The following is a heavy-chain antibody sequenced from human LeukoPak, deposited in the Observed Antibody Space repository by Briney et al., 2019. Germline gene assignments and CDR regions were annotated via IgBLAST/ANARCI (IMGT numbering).Heavy chain of an antibody. CDR3: ARDYAGSGSYYSFLS. J-gene: IGHJ4*02. Sequence: GGSLRLSCAASGFTFSSYWMSWVRQGPGKGLEWVAVIWYDGTNKYYADSVKGRFTISRDNSENTLYLQMNSLRADDTAVYYCARDYAGSGSYYSFLSWGQGALVTVSS. V-gene: IGHV3-33*08. CDR1: GFTFSSYW. D-gene: IGHD3-10*01. CDR2: IWYDGTNK.